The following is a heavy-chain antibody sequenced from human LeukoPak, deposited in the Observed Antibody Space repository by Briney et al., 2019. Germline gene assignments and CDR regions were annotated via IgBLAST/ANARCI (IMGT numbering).Heavy chain of an antibody. Sequence: GGSLRLSCAGSGFTFSSYVMSWVRQAPGKGLEWVSAISGSGGSTYYADSVKGRLTISRDNSKNTLYLQMNSLRAEDTAVYYCAKSRQWLVLDAFDIWGQGTMVTVSS. CDR3: AKSRQWLVLDAFDI. V-gene: IGHV3-23*01. CDR1: GFTFSSYV. D-gene: IGHD6-19*01. CDR2: ISGSGGST. J-gene: IGHJ3*02.